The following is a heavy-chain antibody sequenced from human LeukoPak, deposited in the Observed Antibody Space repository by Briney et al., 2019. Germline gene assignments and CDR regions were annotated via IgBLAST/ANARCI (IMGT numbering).Heavy chain of an antibody. D-gene: IGHD2-2*01. CDR3: AVGYCSSTSCFDFDY. Sequence: PGGSLRLSCAASGFTFSSYGMHWVRQAPGKGLEWGAVISYDGSNKYYADSVKGRFTISRDNSKNTLYLQMNSLRAEDTAVYYCAVGYCSSTSCFDFDYWGQGTLVTVSS. V-gene: IGHV3-30*03. CDR1: GFTFSSYG. CDR2: ISYDGSNK. J-gene: IGHJ4*02.